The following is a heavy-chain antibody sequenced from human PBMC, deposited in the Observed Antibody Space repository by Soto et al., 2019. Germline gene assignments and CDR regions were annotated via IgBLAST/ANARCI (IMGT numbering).Heavy chain of an antibody. V-gene: IGHV3-11*01. CDR2: ITSSGSTM. J-gene: IGHJ4*02. D-gene: IGHD1-26*01. Sequence: QVQLVESGGGLVKPGGSLRLSCAASGFTFSDYYMIWMRRAPGKGLEWVSYITSSGSTMYYADSVKGRFTISRDNAKNSLHLQMNSLRAEDTAVYYCARVRGSYSWDYWGQGTLVTVSS. CDR3: ARVRGSYSWDY. CDR1: GFTFSDYY.